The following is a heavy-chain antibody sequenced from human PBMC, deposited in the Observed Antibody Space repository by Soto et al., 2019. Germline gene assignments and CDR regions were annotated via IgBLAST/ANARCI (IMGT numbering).Heavy chain of an antibody. CDR2: ISAYNGNT. V-gene: IGHV1-18*01. CDR3: ARDLGYYYDCSGVGHGAFDI. Sequence: ASVKVSCKASGYTFTSYGISWVRQAPGQGLEWMGWISAYNGNTNYAQKLQGRVTMTTDTSTSTAYMELRSLRSDDTAVYYCARDLGYYYDCSGVGHGAFDIWGQGTMVTVSS. J-gene: IGHJ3*02. D-gene: IGHD3-22*01. CDR1: GYTFTSYG.